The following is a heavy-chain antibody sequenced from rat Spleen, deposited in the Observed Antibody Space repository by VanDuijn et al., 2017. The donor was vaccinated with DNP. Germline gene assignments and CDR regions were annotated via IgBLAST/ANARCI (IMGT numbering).Heavy chain of an antibody. J-gene: IGHJ3*01. CDR1: GFSLTNFG. Sequence: QVQLRESGPGLVQPSHVLSLTCTVSGFSLTNFGINWVRQPPGKGLEWIAAISSDGATFYNSALKSRLSFSRDTSKSQVFLKMESLQTEDTGIYFCTGGGSYIYPFTYWGQGTLVTVSS. D-gene: IGHD1-2*01. CDR2: ISSDGAT. V-gene: IGHV2S12*01. CDR3: TGGGSYIYPFTY.